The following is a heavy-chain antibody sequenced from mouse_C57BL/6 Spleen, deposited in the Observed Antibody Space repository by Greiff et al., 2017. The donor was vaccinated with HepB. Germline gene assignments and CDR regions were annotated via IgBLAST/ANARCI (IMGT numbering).Heavy chain of an antibody. Sequence: VQLQQSGAELVMPGASVKLSCKASGYTFTSYWMHWVKQRPGQGLEWIGEIDPSDSYTNYNQKFKGKSTLTVDKSSSTAYMQLSSLTSEDSAVYYCARGNGSSLAWFAYWGQGTLVTVSA. CDR2: IDPSDSYT. D-gene: IGHD1-1*01. CDR1: GYTFTSYW. V-gene: IGHV1-69*01. CDR3: ARGNGSSLAWFAY. J-gene: IGHJ3*01.